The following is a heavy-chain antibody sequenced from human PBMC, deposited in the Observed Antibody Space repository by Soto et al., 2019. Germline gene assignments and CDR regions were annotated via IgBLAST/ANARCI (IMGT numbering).Heavy chain of an antibody. CDR1: GDSFTNYA. Sequence: QVLLVQSGAEMKQPGSSVSVSCKASGDSFTNYAFTWVRQAPGQGPEWLGGIILAVGTPHYSQRFQGRLTITADESSSTVYMELGSLRLDDTAVYYCGRYCTNTKCRGGYYLDLWGQGTLLTVSS. D-gene: IGHD2-8*01. CDR2: IILAVGTP. CDR3: GRYCTNTKCRGGYYLDL. V-gene: IGHV1-69*01. J-gene: IGHJ5*02.